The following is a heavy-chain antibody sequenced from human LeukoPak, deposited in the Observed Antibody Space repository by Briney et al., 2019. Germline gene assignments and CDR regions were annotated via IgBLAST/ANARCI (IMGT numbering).Heavy chain of an antibody. CDR3: ATETTGDWFDP. CDR2: ISAYNGNT. J-gene: IGHJ5*02. Sequence: ALVKVSCKASGYTFTSYGISWVRQAPGQGLEWMGWISAYNGNTNYAQKLQGRVTMTTDTSTSTAYMELRSLRSDDTAVYYCATETTGDWFDPWGQGTLVTVSS. D-gene: IGHD4-11*01. V-gene: IGHV1-18*01. CDR1: GYTFTSYG.